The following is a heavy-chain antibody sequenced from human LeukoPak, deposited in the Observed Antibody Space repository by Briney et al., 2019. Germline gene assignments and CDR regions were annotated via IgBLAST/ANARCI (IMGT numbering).Heavy chain of an antibody. Sequence: GASVKVSCKASGYIFTSNYMHWVRQAPGQGLEWMGIIHPSGGNTNYAQKFQGRVTMTRDTSTGTFYMELSSLRSEDTAIYYCARDCSSNKCRGPVLDFWGRGTLVTVSS. V-gene: IGHV1-46*01. CDR3: ARDCSSNKCRGPVLDF. J-gene: IGHJ4*02. CDR1: GYIFTSNY. CDR2: IHPSGGNT. D-gene: IGHD2-2*01.